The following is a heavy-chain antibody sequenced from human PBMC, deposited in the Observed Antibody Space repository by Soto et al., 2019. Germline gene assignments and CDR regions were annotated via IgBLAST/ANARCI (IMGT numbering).Heavy chain of an antibody. Sequence: PSQTLSLTCAISGDSVSSNSAAWNWIRQSPSRGLEWLGRTYYRSKWYTDYAVSVKSRITINPDTSKNQFSLQLNSVTPEDTAVYYCARAGPQDWHHHYYYYGMDVWGQGTTVTVSS. CDR2: TYYRSKWYT. CDR1: GDSVSSNSAA. D-gene: IGHD2-15*01. V-gene: IGHV6-1*01. CDR3: ARAGPQDWHHHYYYYGMDV. J-gene: IGHJ6*02.